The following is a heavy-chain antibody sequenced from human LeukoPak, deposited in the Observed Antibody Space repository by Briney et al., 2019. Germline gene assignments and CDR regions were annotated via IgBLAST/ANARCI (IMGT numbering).Heavy chain of an antibody. V-gene: IGHV5-51*01. J-gene: IGHJ4*02. D-gene: IGHD3-22*01. Sequence: GESLKISCNGSGYSFTSCWIGGVRQMPGKGLAWMGIIYPGYSDTRYSPSFQGQVTISADKSISTAYLQWSSLKASDTAMYYCARHDYYDSSGYSDYWGQGTLVTVSS. CDR2: IYPGYSDT. CDR1: GYSFTSCW. CDR3: ARHDYYDSSGYSDY.